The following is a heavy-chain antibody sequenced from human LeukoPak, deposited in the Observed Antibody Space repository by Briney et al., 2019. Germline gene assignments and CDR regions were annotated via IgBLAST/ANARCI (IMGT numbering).Heavy chain of an antibody. CDR2: IYDSGTT. D-gene: IGHD3-22*01. Sequence: SETLSLTCTVSGGSFGNYYWSWIRQPPGKGLEWIGYIYDSGTTNYNPSLKSRVTISVDMATNQFSLKLSSVTAADTAVYYCARQNYYDSSGYYYFDYWGQGTLATVSS. V-gene: IGHV4-59*08. J-gene: IGHJ4*02. CDR1: GGSFGNYY. CDR3: ARQNYYDSSGYYYFDY.